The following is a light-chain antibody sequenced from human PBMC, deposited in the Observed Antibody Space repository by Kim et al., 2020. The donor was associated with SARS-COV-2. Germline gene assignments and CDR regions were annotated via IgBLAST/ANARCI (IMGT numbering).Light chain of an antibody. CDR1: ILRRSH. CDR2: GKD. V-gene: IGLV3-19*01. CDR3: NSRVGSGDHYV. J-gene: IGLJ1*01. Sequence: ALAQNVSIPCQGHILRRSHESWYEQRPGQAPVLVIYGKDSRASGIPDRFSASSSGDTTSLTITGAQAEDEADYYCNSRVGSGDHYVFGPGTKVTVL.